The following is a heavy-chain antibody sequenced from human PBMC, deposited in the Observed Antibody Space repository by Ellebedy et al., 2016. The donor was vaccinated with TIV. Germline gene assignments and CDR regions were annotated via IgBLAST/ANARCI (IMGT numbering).Heavy chain of an antibody. CDR1: GGSISGYY. V-gene: IGHV4-59*01. Sequence: SETLSLXCTVSGGSISGYYWSWIRQPPGKGLEWIGYIYYSGSTNYNPSLKNRVTISVDTSKNQFSLKLSSVTTADTAVYYCASRAIFGMGIDAFDIWGQGTMVTVSS. J-gene: IGHJ3*02. CDR2: IYYSGST. D-gene: IGHD3-3*01. CDR3: ASRAIFGMGIDAFDI.